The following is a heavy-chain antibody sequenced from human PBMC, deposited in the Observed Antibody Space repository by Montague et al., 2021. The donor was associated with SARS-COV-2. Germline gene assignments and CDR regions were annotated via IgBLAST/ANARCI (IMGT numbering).Heavy chain of an antibody. Sequence: SLRLSCAASGFTFSSYAMPWVRQAPGKGLEWVAVISYDGSNKYYVDSVKGRFSISRDNSKNTLYLQMNSLRAEDTAVHYCARQLIVFVPAAPGSPTHETYDYAMDVWGRGTTVTVSS. CDR1: GFTFSSYA. V-gene: IGHV3-30*04. D-gene: IGHD2-2*01. CDR3: ARQLIVFVPAAPGSPTHETYDYAMDV. CDR2: ISYDGSNK. J-gene: IGHJ6*02.